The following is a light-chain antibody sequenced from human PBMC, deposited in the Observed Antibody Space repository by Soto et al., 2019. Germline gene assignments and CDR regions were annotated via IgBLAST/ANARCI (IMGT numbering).Light chain of an antibody. CDR3: CSYARSGTLV. V-gene: IGLV2-23*01. J-gene: IGLJ2*01. CDR2: EGT. CDR1: SSDVGSYNL. Sequence: QPVLTQPASVSGSPGQSITISCTGTSSDVGSYNLVSWYQQHPGKAPQLMIYEGTKRPSGVSDRFSGSKSGNTASLTISGLQAEDEADYYCCSYARSGTLVFGGGTKLTVL.